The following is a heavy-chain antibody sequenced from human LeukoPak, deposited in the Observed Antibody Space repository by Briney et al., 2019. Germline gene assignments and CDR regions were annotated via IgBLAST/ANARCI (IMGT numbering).Heavy chain of an antibody. CDR3: ARVTPGESCGGDCQGYYYYGMDV. J-gene: IGHJ6*02. CDR2: IYYSGST. D-gene: IGHD2-21*02. CDR1: GGSISSGGYY. V-gene: IGHV4-31*03. Sequence: SETLSLTCTVSGGSISSGGYYWSWIRQHPGKGLEWIGYIYYSGSTYYNSSLKSRVTISVDTSKNQFSLKLSSVTAAATAVYYCARVTPGESCGGDCQGYYYYGMDVWGQGTTVTVSS.